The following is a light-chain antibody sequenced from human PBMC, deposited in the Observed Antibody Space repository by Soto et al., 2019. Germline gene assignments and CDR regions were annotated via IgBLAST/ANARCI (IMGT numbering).Light chain of an antibody. V-gene: IGLV2-8*01. J-gene: IGLJ2*01. CDR1: SSDVGGYNY. CDR3: SSYAGSNNLV. Sequence: QSVLTQPPSASGSPGQSVTISCTGTSSDVGGYNYVSWYQHHPGEAPKLMIFEVTKRPSGVPDRFSGSKSGNTASLTVSGLQAEDEADYYCSSYAGSNNLVFGGGTKLTVL. CDR2: EVT.